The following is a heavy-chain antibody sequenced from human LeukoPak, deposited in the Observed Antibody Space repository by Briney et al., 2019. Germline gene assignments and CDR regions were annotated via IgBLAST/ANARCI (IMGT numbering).Heavy chain of an antibody. CDR1: GGSISSGSYY. CDR2: IYTSGST. J-gene: IGHJ4*02. V-gene: IGHV4-61*02. D-gene: IGHD2-15*01. Sequence: SQTLSLTCTVSGGSISSGSYYWSWIRQPAGKGLEWIGRIYTSGSTNYNPSLKSRVTISVDTSKNQFSLKLSSVTAADTAVYYCARGGVAATPSYWGQGTLVTVSS. CDR3: ARGGVAATPSY.